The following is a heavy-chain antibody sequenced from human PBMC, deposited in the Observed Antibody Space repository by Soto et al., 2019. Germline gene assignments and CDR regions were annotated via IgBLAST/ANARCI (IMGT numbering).Heavy chain of an antibody. CDR3: ARGRKGYNRSRYVD. D-gene: IGHD6-13*01. J-gene: IGHJ4*02. CDR2: FSHSGNT. Sequence: QVQLQQWGARLLSPSETLSLTCAVYGGSVRGYYWSWIRQPPGKGLEGIVEFSHSGNTNYNPSINSRVIMLIDTSKTTFSPKRSCVTAAGTAVYYCARGRKGYNRSRYVDWGKGTLVTVSS. V-gene: IGHV4-34*01. CDR1: GGSVRGYY.